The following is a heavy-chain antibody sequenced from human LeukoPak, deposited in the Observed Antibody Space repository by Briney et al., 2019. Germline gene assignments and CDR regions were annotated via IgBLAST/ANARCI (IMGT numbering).Heavy chain of an antibody. CDR2: TNPNSGNT. J-gene: IGHJ5*02. CDR1: GYTFTSYD. Sequence: ASVKVSCKASGYTFTSYDINWVRQATGQGLEWMGWTNPNSGNTGYAQKFQGRVTMTRNTSISTAYMELSSPRSEDTAVYYCARSGIVGAAKLLTWGQGTLVTVSS. CDR3: ARSGIVGAAKLLT. D-gene: IGHD1-26*01. V-gene: IGHV1-8*01.